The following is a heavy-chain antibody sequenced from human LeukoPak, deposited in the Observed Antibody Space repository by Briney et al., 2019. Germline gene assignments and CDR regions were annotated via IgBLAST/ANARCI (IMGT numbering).Heavy chain of an antibody. CDR2: ISYDGSNK. CDR3: ARDRYYDSSGYSDY. D-gene: IGHD3-22*01. Sequence: PGGSLRLSCAASGFTISSYAMHWVRQAPGKGLEWVAVISYDGSNKYYADSVKGRFTISRDNSKNTLYLQMNSLRAEDTAVYYCARDRYYDSSGYSDYWGQGTLVTVSS. J-gene: IGHJ4*02. V-gene: IGHV3-30*04. CDR1: GFTISSYA.